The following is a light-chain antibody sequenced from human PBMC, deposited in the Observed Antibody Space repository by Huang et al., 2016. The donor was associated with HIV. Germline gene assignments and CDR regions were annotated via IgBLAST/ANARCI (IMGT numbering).Light chain of an antibody. J-gene: IGKJ1*01. CDR3: QQSFSVPRT. CDR1: QNISKS. Sequence: DIQMTQSPPSLSASVGDRVTFTCRANQNISKSLNWYQQKSGRAPKLLIYTASTLENGVPSRFSGSGSGSRFILNITNLQPEDFATYYYQQSFSVPRTFGRGTTLE. CDR2: TAS. V-gene: IGKV1-39*01.